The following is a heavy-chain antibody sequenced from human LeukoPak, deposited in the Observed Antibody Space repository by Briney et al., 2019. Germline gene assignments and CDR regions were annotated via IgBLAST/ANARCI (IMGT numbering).Heavy chain of an antibody. CDR3: ARDSGSVRYFDY. Sequence: GGSLRLSCAASGFIFTNYFMSWVRQAPGKGLEWVASIKHDGSEKYYVDSVRGRFTISRDNAKNSLYLQMNSLRAEDTAVYYCARDSGSVRYFDYWGQGTLVTVSS. J-gene: IGHJ4*02. CDR2: IKHDGSEK. V-gene: IGHV3-7*01. CDR1: GFIFTNYF. D-gene: IGHD6-25*01.